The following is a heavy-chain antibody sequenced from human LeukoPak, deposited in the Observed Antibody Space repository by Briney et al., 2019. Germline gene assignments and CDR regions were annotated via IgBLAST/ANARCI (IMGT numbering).Heavy chain of an antibody. D-gene: IGHD3-10*01. Sequence: HGESLKISCKGSGYSFISFWIGWVRQMPGKGLEWMGIIYPGDSDTRYSPSSQGQVTMSADKSINTAYLQWGSLEASDTAMYYCARHRGTGSGSYYSDYWGQGTLVTVSS. CDR2: IYPGDSDT. V-gene: IGHV5-51*01. J-gene: IGHJ4*02. CDR3: ARHRGTGSGSYYSDY. CDR1: GYSFISFW.